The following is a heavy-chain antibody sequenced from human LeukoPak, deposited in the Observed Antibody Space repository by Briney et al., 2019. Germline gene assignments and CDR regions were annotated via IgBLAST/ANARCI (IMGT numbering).Heavy chain of an antibody. CDR3: ARDKLYSGSSGWPIDY. V-gene: IGHV1-2*02. CDR2: INPNSGGT. J-gene: IGHJ4*02. CDR1: GYTFTGYY. D-gene: IGHD6-19*01. Sequence: GASVKVSCKASGYTFTGYYMHWVRQAPGQGLEWMGWINPNSGGTNYAQKFQGRVTMTRDTSISTAYMELSRLRSDDTAVYYCARDKLYSGSSGWPIDYWGQGTLVTVSS.